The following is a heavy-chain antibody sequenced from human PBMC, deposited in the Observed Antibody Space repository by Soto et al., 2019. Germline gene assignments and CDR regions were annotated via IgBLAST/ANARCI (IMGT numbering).Heavy chain of an antibody. Sequence: SVKVSGKASGVTFSSYAISWVRQAPGQGLEWMGGIIPIFGTANYAQKFQGRVTITADESTSTAYMELSSLRSEDTAVYYCARGLIAVAGTGEDYWGQGTLVTVSS. CDR1: GVTFSSYA. V-gene: IGHV1-69*13. CDR2: IIPIFGTA. CDR3: ARGLIAVAGTGEDY. J-gene: IGHJ4*02. D-gene: IGHD6-19*01.